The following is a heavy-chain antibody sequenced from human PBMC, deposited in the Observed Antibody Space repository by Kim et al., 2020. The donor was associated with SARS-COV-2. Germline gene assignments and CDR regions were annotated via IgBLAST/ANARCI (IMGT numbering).Heavy chain of an antibody. D-gene: IGHD2-21*01. J-gene: IGHJ6*03. Sequence: SVKGRFTISRDNSKNTFYFQMTSLTKDDTAVYYFARAKVPIDFYSYMDAWGKGATVTVSS. V-gene: IGHV3-30*14. CDR3: ARAKVPIDFYSYMDA.